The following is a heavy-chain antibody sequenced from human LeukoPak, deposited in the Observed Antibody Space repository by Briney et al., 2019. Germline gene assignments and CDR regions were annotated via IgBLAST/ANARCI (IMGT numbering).Heavy chain of an antibody. Sequence: PGGSLRLSCAASGFTFSDYYMSWIRQAPGKGLEWVSYISSSGSTIYYADSVKGRFTISRDNAKNSLYLQMNSLRAEDTAVYYCARGLRAHVDIVATIYWGQGTLVTVSS. CDR1: GFTFSDYY. CDR3: ARGLRAHVDIVATIY. V-gene: IGHV3-11*01. J-gene: IGHJ4*02. D-gene: IGHD5-12*01. CDR2: ISSSGSTI.